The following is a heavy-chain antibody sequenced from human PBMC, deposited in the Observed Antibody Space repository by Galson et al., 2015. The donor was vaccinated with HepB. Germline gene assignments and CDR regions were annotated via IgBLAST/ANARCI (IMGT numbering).Heavy chain of an antibody. CDR1: AFTFSSYA. CDR2: ITGSGGST. V-gene: IGHV3-23*01. CDR3: AKSPRGQLTPYYFDY. Sequence: SLRLSCAASAFTFSSYAMSWVRQAPGKGLEWVSAITGSGGSTYYADSVRGRFTISRDNSKNTLYLQMNSLRAEDTAVYYCAKSPRGQLTPYYFDYWGQGTLVTVSS. J-gene: IGHJ4*02. D-gene: IGHD6-13*01.